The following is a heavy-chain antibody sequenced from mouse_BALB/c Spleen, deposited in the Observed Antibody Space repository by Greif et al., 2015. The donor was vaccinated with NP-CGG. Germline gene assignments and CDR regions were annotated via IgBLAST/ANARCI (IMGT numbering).Heavy chain of an antibody. D-gene: IGHD1-1*01. J-gene: IGHJ1*01. Sequence: VQLQQSGPGLVQPSQSLSVTCTVSGFSLTSYGVHWVRQSPGKGLEWLGVIWRGGSTDYNAAFMSRLSITKDNSKSXVFFKMNSLQADDTAIYYCAKNYYGSSPWYFDVWGAGTTVTVSS. V-gene: IGHV2-5*01. CDR3: AKNYYGSSPWYFDV. CDR2: IWRGGST. CDR1: GFSLTSYG.